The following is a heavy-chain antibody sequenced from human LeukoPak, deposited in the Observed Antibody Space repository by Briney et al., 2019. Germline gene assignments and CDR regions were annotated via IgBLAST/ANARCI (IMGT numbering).Heavy chain of an antibody. D-gene: IGHD6-13*01. Sequence: SETLSLTCAVSGYAISSGYYWGWIRQPPGKGLEWIGSIYHSGSTYYNPSLKSRVTISVDTSKNQFSLKLSSVTAADTAVYYCARLYSSSRFEGFDYWGQGTLVTVSS. CDR1: GYAISSGYY. CDR3: ARLYSSSRFEGFDY. J-gene: IGHJ4*02. CDR2: IYHSGST. V-gene: IGHV4-38-2*01.